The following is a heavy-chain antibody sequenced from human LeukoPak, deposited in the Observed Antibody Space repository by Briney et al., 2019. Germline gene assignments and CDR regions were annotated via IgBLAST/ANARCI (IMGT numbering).Heavy chain of an antibody. CDR1: GFTFDDYA. CDR3: AREVHLLFDY. V-gene: IGHV3-33*08. Sequence: GGSLRLSCAASGFTFDDYAMHWVRQAPGKGLEWVAVIWYDGSNKYYADSVKGRFTISRDNSKNTLYLQMNSLRAEDTAVYYCAREVHLLFDYWGQGTLVTVSS. CDR2: IWYDGSNK. J-gene: IGHJ4*02.